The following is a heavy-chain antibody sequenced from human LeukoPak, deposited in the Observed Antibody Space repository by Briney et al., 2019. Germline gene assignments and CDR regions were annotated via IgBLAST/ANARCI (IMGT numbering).Heavy chain of an antibody. CDR3: ARSRYGDY. V-gene: IGHV3-7*01. CDR1: GFTFSSYW. Sequence: GGSLRLSCAASGFTFSSYWMIWVRQAPGKGPEWVANIKQDGSEKSYVDSVKGRFTISRDNAKDSLYLQINSLRAEDTAVYYCARSRYGDYWGQGTLVTVSS. CDR2: IKQDGSEK. J-gene: IGHJ4*02. D-gene: IGHD3-16*01.